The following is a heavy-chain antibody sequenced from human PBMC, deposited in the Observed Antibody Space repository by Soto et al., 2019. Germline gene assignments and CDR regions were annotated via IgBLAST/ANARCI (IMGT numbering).Heavy chain of an antibody. CDR3: ARLMDYYDSSGYYYNDY. D-gene: IGHD3-22*01. J-gene: IGHJ4*02. Sequence: QVQLQESGPGLVKPSGTLSLTCAVSGGSISSSNWWSWVRQPPGKGLEWIGEIYPSGSTNYNPSLKSRLTIAVDKSKNQFSLKLSSVTAADTAVYYCARLMDYYDSSGYYYNDYWGQGTLVTVSS. CDR1: GGSISSSNW. V-gene: IGHV4-4*02. CDR2: IYPSGST.